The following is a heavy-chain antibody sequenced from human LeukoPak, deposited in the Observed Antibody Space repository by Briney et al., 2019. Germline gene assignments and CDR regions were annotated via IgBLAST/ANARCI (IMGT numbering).Heavy chain of an antibody. CDR2: IIPIFGTA. Sequence: SVKVSCKASGGTFSSYAISWVRQAPGQGLEWMGGIIPIFGTANYAQKFQGRVTITADESTSTAYMELSSLRSEDTAVYYCASEYGSGRYFDYWGQGTLVTVST. CDR1: GGTFSSYA. D-gene: IGHD3-10*01. V-gene: IGHV1-69*13. J-gene: IGHJ4*02. CDR3: ASEYGSGRYFDY.